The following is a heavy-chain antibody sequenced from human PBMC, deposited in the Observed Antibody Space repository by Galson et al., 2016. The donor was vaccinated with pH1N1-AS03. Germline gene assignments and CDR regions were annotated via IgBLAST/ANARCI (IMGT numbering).Heavy chain of an antibody. CDR1: GFALSTYW. D-gene: IGHD3-3*01. CDR3: AREGDDFWGESTYGPDF. J-gene: IGHJ4*02. V-gene: IGHV3-7*01. CDR2: IKQDGSEK. Sequence: SLRLSCAASGFALSTYWMSWVRLAPGKGLEWVANIKQDGSEKYYVDSVKGRFTISRDNADNSVFLQMNSLRAEDTAIYYCAREGDDFWGESTYGPDFWGQGTLVTVSS.